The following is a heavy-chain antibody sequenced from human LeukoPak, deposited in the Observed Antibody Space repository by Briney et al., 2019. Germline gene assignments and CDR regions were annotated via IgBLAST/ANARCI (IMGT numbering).Heavy chain of an antibody. CDR2: IKSKGSGGTT. Sequence: GGSLRLSCTVSGITFSAAWMSWVRQAPGKGLEWVGRIKSKGSGGTTEYAAPVKGRFTISRDDSKNTVYLQMNSLRAEDTAVYYCARLSGYSYGPFSDLDYWGQGTLVTVSS. J-gene: IGHJ4*02. D-gene: IGHD5-18*01. V-gene: IGHV3-15*01. CDR3: ARLSGYSYGPFSDLDY. CDR1: GITFSAAW.